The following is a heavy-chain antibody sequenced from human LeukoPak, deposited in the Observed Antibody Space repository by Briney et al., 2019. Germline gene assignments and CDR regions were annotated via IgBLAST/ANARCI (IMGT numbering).Heavy chain of an antibody. D-gene: IGHD6-13*01. CDR1: GFSFSSYA. Sequence: GGTLRLSCEATGFSFSSYAMSWVCQAPGEGLEWVSASSGSGDSADYADAVKGRFTISRDNSKSTLYLQMTSLRVDDTAVYYYAKRATAGGFDSWGQGTLVTVSS. CDR2: SSGSGDSA. V-gene: IGHV3-23*01. CDR3: AKRATAGGFDS. J-gene: IGHJ4*02.